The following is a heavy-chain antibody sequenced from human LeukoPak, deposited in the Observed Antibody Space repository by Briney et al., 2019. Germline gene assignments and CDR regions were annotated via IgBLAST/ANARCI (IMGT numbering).Heavy chain of an antibody. Sequence: GGSLRLSCAASGLTVSSNSMSWVRQAPGKGLEWVSFIYSGGSTNYADSVKGRFTISRDNSKNTLYLQMNSLRADDTAVYCCARRAGAYSHPYDYWGQGTLVTVSS. D-gene: IGHD4/OR15-4a*01. CDR2: IYSGGST. J-gene: IGHJ4*02. CDR3: ARRAGAYSHPYDY. V-gene: IGHV3-53*01. CDR1: GLTVSSNS.